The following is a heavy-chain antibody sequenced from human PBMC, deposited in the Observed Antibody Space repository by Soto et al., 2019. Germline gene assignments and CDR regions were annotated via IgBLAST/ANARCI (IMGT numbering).Heavy chain of an antibody. CDR1: GYTFTSYG. CDR3: ARNQYYYDSSGYSAPAY. V-gene: IGHV1-18*01. CDR2: ISAYNGNT. Sequence: ASVKVSCKASGYTFTSYGISWVRQAPGQGLEWMGWISAYNGNTNYAQKLQGRVTMTTDTSTSTAYMELRSLRSDDTAVYYCARNQYYYDSSGYSAPAYWGQGTLVTVSS. J-gene: IGHJ4*02. D-gene: IGHD3-22*01.